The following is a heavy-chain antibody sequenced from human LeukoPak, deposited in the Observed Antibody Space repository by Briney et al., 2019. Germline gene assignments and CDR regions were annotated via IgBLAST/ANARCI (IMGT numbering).Heavy chain of an antibody. J-gene: IGHJ4*02. CDR3: ARDRYCGGDCPSGEGFDY. V-gene: IGHV1-2*02. CDR2: INTNSGGT. Sequence: GASLKLSCNVSGYTFTGYYMHWVRHAPGQGLEWMGWINTNSGGTNYAQKFQGRVNMTRDTSNSTAYMELSRLRSDDTAVYFCARDRYCGGDCPSGEGFDYWRQGTLVSVCS. CDR1: GYTFTGYY. D-gene: IGHD2-21*02.